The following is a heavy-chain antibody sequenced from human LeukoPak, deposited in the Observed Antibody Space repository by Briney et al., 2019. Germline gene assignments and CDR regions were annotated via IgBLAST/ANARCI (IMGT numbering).Heavy chain of an antibody. CDR1: GGTFSSYA. Sequence: GASVKVSCKASGGTFSSYAISWVRQAPGQGLEWMGGIIPIFGTANYAQKFQGRVTITTDESTSTAYTELSSLRSEDTAVYYCAGLRFLEWSPDYYYMDVWGKGTTVTVSS. CDR3: AGLRFLEWSPDYYYMDV. J-gene: IGHJ6*03. D-gene: IGHD3-3*01. CDR2: IIPIFGTA. V-gene: IGHV1-69*05.